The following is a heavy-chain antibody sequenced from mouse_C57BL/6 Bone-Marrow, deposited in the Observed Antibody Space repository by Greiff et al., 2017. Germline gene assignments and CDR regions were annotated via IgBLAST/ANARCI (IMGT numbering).Heavy chain of an antibody. J-gene: IGHJ4*01. CDR1: GYTFTSYW. Sequence: QVQLQQPGAELVKPGASVKLSCKASGYTFTSYWMHWVKQRPGQGLEWIGMLHPNRGSTTYNEKFKSKDTLTVDKSSSSAYMQLSSLTSEDSAVYYCQIYYYGSSCYYAMDYWGQGTSVTVS. CDR2: LHPNRGST. CDR3: QIYYYGSSCYYAMDY. D-gene: IGHD1-1*01. V-gene: IGHV1-64*01.